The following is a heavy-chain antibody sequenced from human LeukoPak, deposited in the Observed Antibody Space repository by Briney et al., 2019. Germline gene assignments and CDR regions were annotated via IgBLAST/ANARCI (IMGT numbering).Heavy chain of an antibody. CDR3: ARGGGLTYDILTGYYKV. D-gene: IGHD3-9*01. CDR1: GYTFTSYD. V-gene: IGHV1-8*01. J-gene: IGHJ4*02. Sequence: ASVKVSCKASGYTFTSYDINWVRQATGQGLEWMGWMNPNSGNTGYAQKFQGRVTMTRNTSISTAYMELSSLRSEGTAVYYCARGGGLTYDILTGYYKVWGQGTLVTVSS. CDR2: MNPNSGNT.